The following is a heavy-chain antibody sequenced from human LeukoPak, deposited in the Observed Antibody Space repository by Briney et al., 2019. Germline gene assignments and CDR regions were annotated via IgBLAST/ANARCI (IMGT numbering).Heavy chain of an antibody. D-gene: IGHD2-2*01. V-gene: IGHV4-34*01. Sequence: SETLPLTCAVYGRSFSGYYWSWIRQPPGKGLEWIGEINHSGSTNYNPSLKSRVTISVDTSKNQFSLKLSSVTAADTAVYYCARVRWRDIVVVPAAPVKRYFDYWGQGTLVTVSS. J-gene: IGHJ4*02. CDR2: INHSGST. CDR1: GRSFSGYY. CDR3: ARVRWRDIVVVPAAPVKRYFDY.